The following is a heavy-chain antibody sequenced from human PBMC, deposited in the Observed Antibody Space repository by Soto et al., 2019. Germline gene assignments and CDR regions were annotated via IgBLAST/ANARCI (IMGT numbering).Heavy chain of an antibody. CDR3: ARLTLDNYGSVSLRRYYYYYGMDV. CDR2: INHSGST. V-gene: IGHV4-34*01. CDR1: GGSFSGYY. J-gene: IGHJ6*02. Sequence: LSLTCAVYGGSFSGYYWSWIRQPPGKGLEWIGEINHSGSTNYNPSLKSRVTISVDTSKNQFSLKLSSVTAADTAVYYCARLTLDNYGSVSLRRYYYYYGMDVWGQGTTVTVSS. D-gene: IGHD3-10*01.